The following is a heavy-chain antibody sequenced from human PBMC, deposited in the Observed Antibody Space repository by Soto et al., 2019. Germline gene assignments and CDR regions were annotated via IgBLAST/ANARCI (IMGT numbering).Heavy chain of an antibody. D-gene: IGHD6-19*01. V-gene: IGHV3-23*01. CDR3: ASRSSGWYFDY. Sequence: EVQLLESGGGLVQPGGSLRLPCAASGFTFSSYAMNWVRQGPGKGLEWVSVISGSGGSTYYADSVKGRFTISRDNSKNTLYLQMNSLRAEDTAVYYCASRSSGWYFDYWGQGTLVTVSS. CDR2: ISGSGGST. CDR1: GFTFSSYA. J-gene: IGHJ4*02.